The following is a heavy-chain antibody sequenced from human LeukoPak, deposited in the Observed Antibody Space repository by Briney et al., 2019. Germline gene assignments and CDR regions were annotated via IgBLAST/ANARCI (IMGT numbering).Heavy chain of an antibody. J-gene: IGHJ4*02. Sequence: SETLSLTCTVSGGSISSGDYYWNWIRQPPGKGLEWIGYIYYSGSTYYNPSLKSRVTISVDTSKNQFSLKLSSVTAADTAVYYGAGERGSDWGGYYFDYWGRGTLVTVSS. V-gene: IGHV4-30-4*01. CDR3: AGERGSDWGGYYFDY. CDR2: IYYSGST. D-gene: IGHD1-26*01. CDR1: GGSISSGDYY.